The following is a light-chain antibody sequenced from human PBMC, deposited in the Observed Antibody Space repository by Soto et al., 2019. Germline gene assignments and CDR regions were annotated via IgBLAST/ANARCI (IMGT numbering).Light chain of an antibody. CDR1: SSYVGGYNY. CDR3: SSYTSSSPHVV. CDR2: DVS. J-gene: IGLJ2*01. Sequence: QSALTQPASVSGSPGQSITISCTGTSSYVGGYNYVSWYQQHPGKAPKLMIYDVSNRPSGVSNRFSGSKSGNTASLTISGLQAEDEDDYYYSSYTSSSPHVVFGGGTKLTVL. V-gene: IGLV2-14*01.